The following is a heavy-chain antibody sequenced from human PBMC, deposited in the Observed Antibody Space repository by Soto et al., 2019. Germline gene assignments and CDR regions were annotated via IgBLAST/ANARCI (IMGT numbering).Heavy chain of an antibody. CDR2: IKQDGREK. Sequence: EVQLVESGGGLVQPGGSLRLSCAPSGFTFSSYWISWVRQAPGKGLEWVANIKQDGREKYYVASVKGRFTISRDNAKNSLYRQKNSLSADDTALYYCSHALGYCSGGRCYSSGLSFDYWGQGTLVTVSS. J-gene: IGHJ4*02. CDR1: GFTFSSYW. CDR3: SHALGYCSGGRCYSSGLSFDY. V-gene: IGHV3-7*01. D-gene: IGHD2-15*01.